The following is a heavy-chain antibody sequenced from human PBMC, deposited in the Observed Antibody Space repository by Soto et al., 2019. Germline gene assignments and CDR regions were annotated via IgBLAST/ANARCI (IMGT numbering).Heavy chain of an antibody. CDR2: ISYDGSNK. CDR3: AKGGYYDSSGYWPHFDY. V-gene: IGHV3-30*18. D-gene: IGHD3-22*01. Sequence: QVQLVESGGGVVQPGRSLRLSCAASGFTFSSYGMHWVRQAPGKGLEWVAVISYDGSNKYYADSVKGRFTISRDNSKNTLYLQMNSRRAEDTAVYYCAKGGYYDSSGYWPHFDYWGQGTLVTVSS. J-gene: IGHJ4*02. CDR1: GFTFSSYG.